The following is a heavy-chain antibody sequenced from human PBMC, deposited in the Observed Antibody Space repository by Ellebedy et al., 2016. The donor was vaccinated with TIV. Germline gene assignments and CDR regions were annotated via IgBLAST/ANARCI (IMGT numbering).Heavy chain of an antibody. CDR3: ARDLSGHYANNQYFQH. D-gene: IGHD2-8*01. CDR1: GFTFDDYA. V-gene: IGHV3-9*01. J-gene: IGHJ1*01. CDR2: ITWDSGTV. Sequence: SLKISXAASGFTFDDYAIHWVRRPPGKGLEWVAGITWDSGTVGYGDSVKGRFTISRDNAKNSLYLQMNSLRDENTAVYYCARDLSGHYANNQYFQHWGQGTLVTVSS.